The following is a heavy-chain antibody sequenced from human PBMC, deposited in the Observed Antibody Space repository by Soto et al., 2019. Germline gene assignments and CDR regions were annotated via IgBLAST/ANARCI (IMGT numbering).Heavy chain of an antibody. CDR1: GFTVSSNY. J-gene: IGHJ5*02. V-gene: IGHV3-66*01. CDR3: AGDSRNDGGSWFDP. D-gene: IGHD1-1*01. CDR2: IYSGGST. Sequence: EVQLVESGGGLVQPGGSLRLSCAASGFTVSSNYMSWVRQAPGKGLEWVSVIYSGGSTYYADSVKGRFTISRDNSKITLYLQMNSLRAEDTGVYYCAGDSRNDGGSWFDPRGQGTRVTGSS.